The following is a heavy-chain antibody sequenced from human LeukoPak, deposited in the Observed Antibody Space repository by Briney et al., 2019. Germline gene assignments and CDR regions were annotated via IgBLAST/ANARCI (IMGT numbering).Heavy chain of an antibody. CDR1: GYTFTSYD. V-gene: IGHV1-8*01. Sequence: GASVTVSCKASGYTFTSYDINWVRQAPGQGLEWMGWMNPNSGNTGYAQKFQGRVTMTRNTSISTAYMELSSLRSEDTAVYYCARWSGLAAAGTSDYYYGMDVWGQGTTVTVSS. J-gene: IGHJ6*02. CDR3: ARWSGLAAAGTSDYYYGMDV. D-gene: IGHD6-13*01. CDR2: MNPNSGNT.